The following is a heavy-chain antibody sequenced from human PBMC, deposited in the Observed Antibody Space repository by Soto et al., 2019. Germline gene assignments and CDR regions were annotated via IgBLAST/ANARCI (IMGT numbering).Heavy chain of an antibody. J-gene: IGHJ6*02. CDR2: ISTYNGDT. V-gene: IGHV1-18*01. CDR3: ARQGSWPHYYYGLDV. CDR1: GYTFTTSG. D-gene: IGHD1-26*01. Sequence: QVQLVQSGPEVKKPGASVKVSCEASGYTFTTSGISWVRQAPGQGLEWMGWISTYNGDTNSAQKFQGRGTATAATSTGTVYMELMSLKSVATAVYYCARQGSWPHYYYGLDVWGQGTTVTVSS.